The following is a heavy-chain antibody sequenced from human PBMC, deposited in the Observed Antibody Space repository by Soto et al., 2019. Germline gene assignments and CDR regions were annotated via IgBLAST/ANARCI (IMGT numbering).Heavy chain of an antibody. CDR3: ARDLIAVASSTRDYYYYGMDV. V-gene: IGHV1-46*01. J-gene: IGHJ6*02. CDR1: GYTFTSYY. D-gene: IGHD2-21*01. CDR2: INPSGGST. Sequence: GASVKVSCKASGYTFTSYYMHWVRQAPGQGLEWMGIINPSGGSTSYAQKFQGRVTMTRDTSTSTVYVELSSLRSEDTAVYYCARDLIAVASSTRDYYYYGMDVWGQGTTVTVSS.